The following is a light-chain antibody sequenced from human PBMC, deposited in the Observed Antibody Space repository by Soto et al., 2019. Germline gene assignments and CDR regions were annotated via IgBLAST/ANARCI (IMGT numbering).Light chain of an antibody. Sequence: QSALTQPPSASGSPGQSVTISCTGTSSDVGGYKYVSWYQQHPGKAPKLLIYEATQRPSGVPDRFSGSKSGNTASLTVSGLQAEDEAEYYCSSYADSNNLLFGGGTKLTVL. V-gene: IGLV2-8*01. CDR3: SSYADSNNLL. CDR1: SSDVGGYKY. J-gene: IGLJ3*02. CDR2: EAT.